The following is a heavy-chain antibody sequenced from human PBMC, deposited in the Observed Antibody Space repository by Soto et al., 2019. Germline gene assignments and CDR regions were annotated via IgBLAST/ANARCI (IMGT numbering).Heavy chain of an antibody. D-gene: IGHD6-13*01. CDR2: ISSDGSDK. CDR1: GFTFNNYG. J-gene: IGHJ3*01. CDR3: AKDQGIAASHGID. V-gene: IGHV3-30*18. Sequence: QVQLVESGGGVVQPGTSLRHSCAASGFTFNNYGMHWVRQAPGTGLEWVAAISSDGSDKYYADSVKGRLTISRDNSKNTLYLQMHSLRAEDTAVYYCAKDQGIAASHGIDWGQGTMVTVSS.